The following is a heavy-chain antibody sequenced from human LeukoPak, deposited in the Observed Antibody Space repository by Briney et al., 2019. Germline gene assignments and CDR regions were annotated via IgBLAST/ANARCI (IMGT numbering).Heavy chain of an antibody. V-gene: IGHV4-34*01. CDR2: INHSGST. CDR1: GGSFSGYY. CDR3: ARDPKDYYDSSGYWRAYYFDY. J-gene: IGHJ4*02. D-gene: IGHD3-22*01. Sequence: KPSETLSLTCAVYGGSFSGYYWSWIRQPPVKGLEWIGEINHSGSTNYNPSLKSRVTISVDTSKNQFSLKLSSVTAADTAVYYCARDPKDYYDSSGYWRAYYFDYWGQGTLVTVSS.